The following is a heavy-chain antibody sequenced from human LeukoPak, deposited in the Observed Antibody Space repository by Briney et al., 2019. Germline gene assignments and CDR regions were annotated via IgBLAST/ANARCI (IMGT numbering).Heavy chain of an antibody. V-gene: IGHV3-7*01. CDR2: INQDGSEK. Sequence: GGSLRLSCAASGITFSRFWMSWVRQAPGKGLQWMANINQDGSEKHYVDSVKGRFTISRDNSKNTLYLQMGSLRAEDMAVYYCARGPTGRSGSIYGMDVWGQGTTVTVSS. J-gene: IGHJ6*02. CDR1: GITFSRFW. CDR3: ARGPTGRSGSIYGMDV. D-gene: IGHD1-1*01.